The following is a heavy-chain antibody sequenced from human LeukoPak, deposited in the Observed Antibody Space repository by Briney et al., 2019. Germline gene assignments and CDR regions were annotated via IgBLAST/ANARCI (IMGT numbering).Heavy chain of an antibody. J-gene: IGHJ4*02. CDR1: GYTFTSYH. V-gene: IGHV1-46*01. Sequence: GAPVKVSCKASGYTFTSYHVHWVRQAPGQGLEWVGVIHPGSGDAGYAQKFHGRITLTRDTSTTTVYMELNSLGSGDTAVYYCAKDTGSFSGGHWGQGTLVTVSS. CDR2: IHPGSGDA. CDR3: AKDTGSFSGGH. D-gene: IGHD1-26*01.